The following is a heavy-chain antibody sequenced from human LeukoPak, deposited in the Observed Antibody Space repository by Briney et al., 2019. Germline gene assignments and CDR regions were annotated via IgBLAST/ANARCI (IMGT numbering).Heavy chain of an antibody. Sequence: SETLSLTCTVSGGSISSYYWSWIRQPPGKGLEWIGYIYYSGSTNYNPSLKSRVTISVDTSKNQFSLKLSSVTAADTAVYYCARDNDEDAFDIWGQGTMVTVSS. CDR1: GGSISSYY. V-gene: IGHV4-59*12. CDR3: ARDNDEDAFDI. J-gene: IGHJ3*02. D-gene: IGHD2-8*01. CDR2: IYYSGST.